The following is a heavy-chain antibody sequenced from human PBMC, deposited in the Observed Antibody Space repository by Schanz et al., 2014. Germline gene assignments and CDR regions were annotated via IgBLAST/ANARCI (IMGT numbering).Heavy chain of an antibody. CDR2: LSEGGGGT. Sequence: EMQLLESGGGLAQPGGSLRLSCAASGFTLSNYAMSWVRQAPGKGLEWVSALSEGGGGTHYADSVKGRFTISRDNSRDTVYLQMNSLRADDTAMYYCARWFLIRGVILDSWGQGTLVTVSS. J-gene: IGHJ4*02. CDR1: GFTLSNYA. CDR3: ARWFLIRGVILDS. V-gene: IGHV3-23*01. D-gene: IGHD3-10*01.